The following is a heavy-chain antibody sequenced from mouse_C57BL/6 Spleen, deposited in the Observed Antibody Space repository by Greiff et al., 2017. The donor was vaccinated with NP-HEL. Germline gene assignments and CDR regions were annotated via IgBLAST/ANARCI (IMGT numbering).Heavy chain of an antibody. CDR2: IWTGGGT. CDR1: GFSLTSYA. V-gene: IGHV2-9-1*01. D-gene: IGHD1-1*01. J-gene: IGHJ4*01. CDR3: ARGVGSSPDYYAMDY. Sequence: VQLQQSGPGLVAPSQSLSITCTVSGFSLTSYAISWVRQPPGKGLEWLGVIWTGGGTNYNSALKSRLSISKDNSKSQVFLKMNSLQTDDTARYYCARGVGSSPDYYAMDYWGQGTSVTVSS.